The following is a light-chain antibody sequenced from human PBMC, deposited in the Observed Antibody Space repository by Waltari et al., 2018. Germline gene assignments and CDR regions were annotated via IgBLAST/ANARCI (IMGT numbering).Light chain of an antibody. CDR3: VLYRGDAQWV. V-gene: IGLV7-43*01. CDR1: PGPVIRNYY. CDR2: DTN. J-gene: IGLJ3*02. Sequence: QTVVTQEPSLTVSPGGTVTLPCSSTPGPVIRNYYPNWFQQKPGQAPRALIYDTNTKQPWTPARFSGSLLGGKAALSLSGAQPEDEAEYYCVLYRGDAQWVFGGGTKLTVL.